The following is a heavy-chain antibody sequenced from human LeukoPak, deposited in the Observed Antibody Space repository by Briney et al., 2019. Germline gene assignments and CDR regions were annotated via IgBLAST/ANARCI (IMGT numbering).Heavy chain of an antibody. V-gene: IGHV3-48*04. CDR1: GFTFSNSG. J-gene: IGHJ4*02. CDR2: ISSSGDTI. Sequence: PGGTLRLSCAASGFTFSNSGMSWVRQAPGKGLEWISYISSSGDTIFYADSVKGRFTISRDNAKNSLYLQMSSLRAEDTAVYYCARSFLIYWGQGTLVTVSS. CDR3: ARSFLIY.